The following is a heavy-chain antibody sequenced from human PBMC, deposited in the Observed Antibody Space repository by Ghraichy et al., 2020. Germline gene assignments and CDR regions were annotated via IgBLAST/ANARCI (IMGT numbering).Heavy chain of an antibody. D-gene: IGHD2-2*01. CDR2: IKEDGSDK. V-gene: IGHV3-7*01. CDR1: GFTFSSVW. J-gene: IGHJ4*02. Sequence: GGSLRLSCAASGFTFSSVWMTWVRQAPGKGLEWVANIKEDGSDKYYVDSVKGRFTISRDNAENSLYLQMNSPRAEDTAVYYCARGGSSTSYYWHDWGQGTLVTVSS. CDR3: ARGGSSTSYYWHD.